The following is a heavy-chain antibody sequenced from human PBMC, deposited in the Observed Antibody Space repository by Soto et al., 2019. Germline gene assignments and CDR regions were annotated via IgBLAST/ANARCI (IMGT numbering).Heavy chain of an antibody. Sequence: SETLSLTCTVSGGSIDSYNWNWIRKPPGKGLEWIGDIHYSGSANYNPSLNSRVTISVDTSKNQFSLKLSSVTAADTAVYYCARDSTRRGACDIWGQGTMVTVSS. V-gene: IGHV4-59*01. CDR3: ARDSTRRGACDI. CDR1: GGSIDSYN. CDR2: IHYSGSA. D-gene: IGHD2-2*01. J-gene: IGHJ3*02.